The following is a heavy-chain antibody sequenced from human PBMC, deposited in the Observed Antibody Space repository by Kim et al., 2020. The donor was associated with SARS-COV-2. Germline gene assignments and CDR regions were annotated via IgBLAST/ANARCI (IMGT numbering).Heavy chain of an antibody. CDR1: GYTFTGYY. Sequence: ASVKVSCKASGYTFTGYYMHWVRQAPGQGLEWMGWINPNSGGTNYAQKFQGRVTMTRDTSISTAYMELSRLRSDDTAVYYCARVGLSIAARNFDYWGQGTLVTVSS. J-gene: IGHJ4*02. CDR2: INPNSGGT. V-gene: IGHV1-2*02. D-gene: IGHD6-6*01. CDR3: ARVGLSIAARNFDY.